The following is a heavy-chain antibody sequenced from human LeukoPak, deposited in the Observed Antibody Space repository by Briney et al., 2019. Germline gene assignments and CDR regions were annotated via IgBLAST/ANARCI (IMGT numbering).Heavy chain of an antibody. Sequence: GASVKVSCKASGYTFTGYYMHWVRQAPGQGLEWMGWINPNSGGTNYAQKFQGRVTMTRDTSISTAYMELSRLRSDDTAVYYCARDLLESSGYYIDYWGQGTLVTVSS. CDR3: ARDLLESSGYYIDY. CDR2: INPNSGGT. J-gene: IGHJ4*02. V-gene: IGHV1-2*02. CDR1: GYTFTGYY. D-gene: IGHD3-22*01.